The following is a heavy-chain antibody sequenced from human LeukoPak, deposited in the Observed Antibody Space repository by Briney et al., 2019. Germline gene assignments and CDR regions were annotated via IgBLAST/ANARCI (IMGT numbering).Heavy chain of an antibody. D-gene: IGHD3-22*01. Sequence: GASVKVSCKASGYTFTGYYMHWVRQAPGRGLEWMGWINPNSGGTNYAQKFQGRVTMTRDTSISTAYMELSRLRSDDTAVYYCAREYYDSSGYYYFDYWGQGTLVTVSS. CDR1: GYTFTGYY. CDR2: INPNSGGT. CDR3: AREYYDSSGYYYFDY. V-gene: IGHV1-2*02. J-gene: IGHJ4*02.